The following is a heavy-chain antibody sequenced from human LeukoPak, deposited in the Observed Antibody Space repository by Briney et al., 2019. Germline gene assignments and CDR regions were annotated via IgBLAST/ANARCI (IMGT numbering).Heavy chain of an antibody. J-gene: IGHJ5*02. Sequence: SETLSFTCTVSGYSISSGYYWGWIRQPPGKGLEWIGSIYHSGSTYYNPSLKSRVTISVDTSKNQFSLKLSSVTAADTAVYYCARDRRDSSSWSNWFDPWGQGTLVTVSS. CDR1: GYSISSGYY. D-gene: IGHD6-13*01. CDR2: IYHSGST. V-gene: IGHV4-38-2*02. CDR3: ARDRRDSSSWSNWFDP.